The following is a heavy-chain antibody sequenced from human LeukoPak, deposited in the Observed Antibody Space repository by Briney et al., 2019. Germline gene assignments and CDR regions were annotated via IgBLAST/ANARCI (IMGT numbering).Heavy chain of an antibody. CDR3: ARDRWIRDAFDI. V-gene: IGHV4-39*07. D-gene: IGHD5-18*01. J-gene: IGHJ3*02. CDR2: IYYSGST. Sequence: SETLSLTCTVSGGSISSSSYYWGWIRQPPGKGLEWIGSIYYSGSTYYNPSLKSRVTISVDTSKNQFSLKLSSVTAADTAVYYCARDRWIRDAFDIWGQGTMVTVSS. CDR1: GGSISSSSYY.